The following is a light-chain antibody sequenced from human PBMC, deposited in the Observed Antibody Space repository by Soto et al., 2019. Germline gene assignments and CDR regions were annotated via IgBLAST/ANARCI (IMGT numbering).Light chain of an antibody. Sequence: QSALTQPRSVSGSPGQSVTISCTGTSIDVDDYNYVSWFQQHPGKAPKLMIYDVSERPSGVPDRFSGSKSGNTASLTISGLQAEDEADYYCCSYGGTFYVFGTGTKGTVL. CDR1: SIDVDDYNY. CDR2: DVS. J-gene: IGLJ1*01. CDR3: CSYGGTFYV. V-gene: IGLV2-11*01.